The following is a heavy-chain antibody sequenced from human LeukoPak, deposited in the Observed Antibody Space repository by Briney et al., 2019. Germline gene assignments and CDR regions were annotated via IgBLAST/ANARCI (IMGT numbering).Heavy chain of an antibody. CDR2: MNPNSGNT. CDR3: ARGRGHNWNFHNWFDP. Sequence: ASVKVSCKASGYTFTSYDINWVQQATGQGLEWMGWMNPNSGNTGYAQKFQGRVTMTRNTSISTAYMELSSLRSEDTAVYYCARGRGHNWNFHNWFDPWGQGTLVTVSS. V-gene: IGHV1-8*01. D-gene: IGHD1-7*01. CDR1: GYTFTSYD. J-gene: IGHJ5*02.